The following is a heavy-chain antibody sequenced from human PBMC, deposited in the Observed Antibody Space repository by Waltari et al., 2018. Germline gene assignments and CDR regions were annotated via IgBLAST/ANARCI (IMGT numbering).Heavy chain of an antibody. D-gene: IGHD6-6*01. CDR3: AREDSSSSLWIDYFDY. V-gene: IGHV4-38-2*02. J-gene: IGHJ4*02. CDR1: GYSISSGYY. Sequence: QVQLQESGPGLVKPSETLSLTCAVSGYSISSGYYWGWIRQPPGKGLEWIGSIYQSGSTYYNPSLKMRVTISVDTSKNQFSLKLSSVTAADTVVYYCAREDSSSSLWIDYFDYWGQGTLVTVSS. CDR2: IYQSGST.